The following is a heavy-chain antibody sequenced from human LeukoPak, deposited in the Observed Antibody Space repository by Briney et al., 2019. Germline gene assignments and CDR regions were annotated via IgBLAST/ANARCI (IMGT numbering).Heavy chain of an antibody. V-gene: IGHV4-39*01. D-gene: IGHD1-26*01. CDR2: IYYSGST. Sequence: SETLFLTCTVSGGSISSSSYYWGWIRQPPGKGLEWIGSIYYSGSTSYNPSLKSRVTISVDTSKNQFSLKLDSVTAADTAVYYCARNASDSGTSYFDYWGQGTPVTVSS. CDR3: ARNASDSGTSYFDY. J-gene: IGHJ4*02. CDR1: GGSISSSSYY.